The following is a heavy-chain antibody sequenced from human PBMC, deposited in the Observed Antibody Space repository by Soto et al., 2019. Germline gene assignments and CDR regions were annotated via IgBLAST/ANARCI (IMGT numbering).Heavy chain of an antibody. V-gene: IGHV3-7*03. J-gene: IGHJ5*02. CDR1: GFTFSSYW. CDR2: IKPDGSEK. CDR3: ARAKGRPKIFGGLIATGFAP. D-gene: IGHD3-16*02. Sequence: PGGSLRLSCTASGFTFSSYWMSWVRQAPGKGLEWVANIKPDGSEKYYVDSVKGRFTISRDNAKNSLSLQMNSLIAADSAVYYCARAKGRPKIFGGLIATGFAPWGQGTLVTVSS.